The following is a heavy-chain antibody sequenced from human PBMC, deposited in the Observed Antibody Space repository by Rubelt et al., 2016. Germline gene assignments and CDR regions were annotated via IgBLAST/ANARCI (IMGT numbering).Heavy chain of an antibody. Sequence: EVQLVESGGGLVQPGGTLRLSCAASGFTVSSNYMSWVRQAPGKGLEWVSVIYSGGSTYYADSVKGRFTISRHNSKNTLYLQMNSLRAEDTAVYYCAKDGLAFDYYYGMDVWGQGTTVTVSS. J-gene: IGHJ6*02. D-gene: IGHD3-10*01. CDR2: IYSGGST. CDR3: AKDGLAFDYYYGMDV. CDR1: GFTVSSNY. V-gene: IGHV3-53*04.